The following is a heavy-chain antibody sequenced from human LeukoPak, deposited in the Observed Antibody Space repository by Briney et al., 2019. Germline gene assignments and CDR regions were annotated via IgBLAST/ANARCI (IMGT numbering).Heavy chain of an antibody. Sequence: GGSLRLSCAASGFTFSSYAMSWVRQAPGKGLEWVSAISGSGGSTYYADSVKGRFTISRDNSKNTLYLQMNSLRAEDTAVYYCAKDTYYYDSSGYYEGAFDIWGQGTMVTVSS. CDR1: GFTFSSYA. CDR3: AKDTYYYDSSGYYEGAFDI. J-gene: IGHJ3*02. CDR2: ISGSGGST. V-gene: IGHV3-23*01. D-gene: IGHD3-22*01.